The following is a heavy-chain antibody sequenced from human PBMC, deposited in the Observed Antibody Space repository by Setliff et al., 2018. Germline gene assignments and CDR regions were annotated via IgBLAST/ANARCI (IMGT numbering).Heavy chain of an antibody. CDR3: ATRTYYNSNGYYYAIAGPFDI. V-gene: IGHV4-39*01. D-gene: IGHD3-22*01. Sequence: SETLSLTCSVSGGSISSSIYYWGWIRQPPGKGLEWIGSIYYSGSTYYSPSLKRRVTISVDTSKNQFSLKLSSVTAADTAVYYCATRTYYNSNGYYYAIAGPFDIWGQGTMVTVSS. J-gene: IGHJ3*02. CDR2: IYYSGST. CDR1: GGSISSSIYY.